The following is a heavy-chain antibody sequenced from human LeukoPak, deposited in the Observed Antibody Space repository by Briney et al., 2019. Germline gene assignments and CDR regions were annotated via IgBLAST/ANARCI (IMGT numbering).Heavy chain of an antibody. J-gene: IGHJ5*02. Sequence: PGGSLRLSCAVSGITLSNYGMSWVRQAPGKGLEWVAGISGSGGGTNYADSVKGRFTISRDRPKNTLFLQMNSLRAEDTAVYYCAREGRPGAFDPWGQGTLVTVSS. CDR3: AREGRPGAFDP. CDR1: GITLSNYG. CDR2: ISGSGGGT. D-gene: IGHD3-10*01. V-gene: IGHV3-23*01.